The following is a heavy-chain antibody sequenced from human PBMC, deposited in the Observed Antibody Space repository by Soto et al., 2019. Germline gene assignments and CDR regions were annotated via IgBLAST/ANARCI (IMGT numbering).Heavy chain of an antibody. D-gene: IGHD6-13*01. Sequence: ASVKVSCKASGYTFTSYYMHWVRQAPGQGLEWMGIINPSGGSTSYAQKFQGRVTMTEDSPADTPYMQLRSLRSEDTAVYYCAIEVGRSNQLDLWGQGTMVTVSS. CDR1: GYTFTSYY. CDR2: INPSGGST. J-gene: IGHJ5*02. V-gene: IGHV1-46*01. CDR3: AIEVGRSNQLDL.